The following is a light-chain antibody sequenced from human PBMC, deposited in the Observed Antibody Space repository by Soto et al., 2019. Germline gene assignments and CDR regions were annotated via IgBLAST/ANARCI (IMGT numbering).Light chain of an antibody. Sequence: DIQMTQSPSTLSASVGDRVTITCRASQDINIWLAWYQQKPGKAPKLLIYKASTLERGVPSRFIGSGSGTDFTLAISSLRPDDFATYYCQQYSSDSNTFGQGTRLDIK. J-gene: IGKJ2*01. CDR1: QDINIW. CDR3: QQYSSDSNT. V-gene: IGKV1-5*03. CDR2: KAS.